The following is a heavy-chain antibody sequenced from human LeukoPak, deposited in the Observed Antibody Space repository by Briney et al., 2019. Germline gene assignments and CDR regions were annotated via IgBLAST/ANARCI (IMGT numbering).Heavy chain of an antibody. V-gene: IGHV3-23*01. D-gene: IGHD1-7*01. Sequence: GGSLRLSCAASGFTFSSYAMSWVRQAPGKGLEWVSAISGSGGSTYYADSVKGRFTISRDNSKNTLYLQMNSLRAADTAVYYCAKDSGFENYPFFDYWGQGPLVTVSS. CDR1: GFTFSSYA. CDR3: AKDSGFENYPFFDY. CDR2: ISGSGGST. J-gene: IGHJ4*02.